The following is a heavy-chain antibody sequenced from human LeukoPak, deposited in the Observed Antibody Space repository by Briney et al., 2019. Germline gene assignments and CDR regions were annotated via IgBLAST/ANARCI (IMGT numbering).Heavy chain of an antibody. Sequence: PGGSLRLSCAASGFTFNSYEMNWVRQAPGKRLEWGSYISSSGSAIFYADSVKGRFTISRDNAKNSLYLQMNTLRVEDTAVYYCARGDGSYSHNWFDPWGQGTLVTVAS. D-gene: IGHD1-26*01. CDR1: GFTFNSYE. J-gene: IGHJ5*02. V-gene: IGHV3-48*03. CDR2: ISSSGSAI. CDR3: ARGDGSYSHNWFDP.